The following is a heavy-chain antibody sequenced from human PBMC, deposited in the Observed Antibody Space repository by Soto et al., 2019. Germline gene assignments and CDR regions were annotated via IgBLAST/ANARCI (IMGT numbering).Heavy chain of an antibody. CDR3: AKGVGGIAVAAYFDY. J-gene: IGHJ4*02. Sequence: PGGSLRLSCAASGFTFDDYAMHWVRQAPGKGLEWVSGISWNSGSIGYADSVKGRFTISRDNAKNSLYLQMYSLRAEDTALYYCAKGVGGIAVAAYFDYWGQGTLVTVSS. V-gene: IGHV3-9*01. D-gene: IGHD6-19*01. CDR2: ISWNSGSI. CDR1: GFTFDDYA.